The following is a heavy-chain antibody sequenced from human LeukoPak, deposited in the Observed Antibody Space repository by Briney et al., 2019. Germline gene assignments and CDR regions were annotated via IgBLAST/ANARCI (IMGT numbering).Heavy chain of an antibody. D-gene: IGHD2-15*01. Sequence: SQTLSLTCAVSGGSISSGGYSWSWIRQPPGTGLEWLGYIYHSGSTYYNPSLKSRVTISVDRSKNQFSLNLSSVTAADTAVYYCAREGYCSGGSCDNWFDPWGQGTLVTVSS. CDR2: IYHSGST. CDR1: GGSISSGGYS. J-gene: IGHJ5*02. CDR3: AREGYCSGGSCDNWFDP. V-gene: IGHV4-30-2*01.